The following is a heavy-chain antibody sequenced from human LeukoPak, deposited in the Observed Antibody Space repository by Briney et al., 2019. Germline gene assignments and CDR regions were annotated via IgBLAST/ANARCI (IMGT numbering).Heavy chain of an antibody. CDR2: INHSGST. V-gene: IGHV4-34*01. CDR1: GGSFSGYY. J-gene: IGHJ4*02. CDR3: ARGQLFYTG. D-gene: IGHD3-16*01. Sequence: KPSETLSLTCAVYGGSFSGYYWSWIRQPPGKGLEWIGEINHSGSTNYSPSLKSRATISVDTSKNQFSLKLSSVTAADTAVYYCARGQLFYTGWRQGTLVTVSS.